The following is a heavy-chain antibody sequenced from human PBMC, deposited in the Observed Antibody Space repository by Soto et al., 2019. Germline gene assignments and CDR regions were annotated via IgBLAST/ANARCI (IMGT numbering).Heavy chain of an antibody. D-gene: IGHD3-10*01. J-gene: IGHJ4*02. CDR1: GYTFNRYA. CDR3: ARNWNSYESGSHFPLDY. Sequence: GASVKVSCKASGYTFNRYALHWVRQAPGQGLEWMGWINPGTGNTKYSQNFQGRVTITRDTSASTVYMELISLRSEDTAVYYFARNWNSYESGSHFPLDYWGQGTVVTVSS. CDR2: INPGTGNT. V-gene: IGHV1-3*01.